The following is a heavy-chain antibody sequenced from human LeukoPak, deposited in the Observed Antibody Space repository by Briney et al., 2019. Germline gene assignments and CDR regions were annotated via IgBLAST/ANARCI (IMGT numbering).Heavy chain of an antibody. Sequence: GGSLRLSCAASGFTFSSYAMSWVRQAPGKGLEWVSVISNSGGSTFYADSVKGRFTISRDNAKNTLDVQMNSLRAEDTAVYYCVRGVGWRDDYWGQGTLVTVSS. CDR3: VRGVGWRDDY. CDR1: GFTFSSYA. V-gene: IGHV3-23*01. CDR2: ISNSGGST. D-gene: IGHD3-10*01. J-gene: IGHJ4*02.